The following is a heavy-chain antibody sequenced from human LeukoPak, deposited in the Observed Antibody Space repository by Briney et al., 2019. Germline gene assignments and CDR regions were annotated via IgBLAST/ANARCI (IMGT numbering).Heavy chain of an antibody. V-gene: IGHV3-64D*06. J-gene: IGHJ4*02. Sequence: GGSLRLSCSASGFTFSSYAMHWVRQAPGKGLEYVSAIRSNGGSTYYADSVKGRFTISRDNAKNTLYPQLSSLRAEDTAVYYCVSPPLAAAGPAPLEYWGQGTLVTVSS. CDR2: IRSNGGST. D-gene: IGHD6-13*01. CDR1: GFTFSSYA. CDR3: VSPPLAAAGPAPLEY.